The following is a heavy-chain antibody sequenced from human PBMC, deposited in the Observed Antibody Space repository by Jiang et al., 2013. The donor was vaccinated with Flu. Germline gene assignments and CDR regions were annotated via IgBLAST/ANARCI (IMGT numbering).Heavy chain of an antibody. D-gene: IGHD5-18*01. CDR3: AMDTHVITRFDY. V-gene: IGHV4-39*01. Sequence: LLKPSETLSLTCSVSGGSISSSSYYWGWIRQPPGKGPEWIGSIQFGGSTYYNPSLKSRVAISVDTSKNEFSLKVNSVTAADTAVFYCAMDTHVITRFDYWGRGILVIVSS. J-gene: IGHJ4*02. CDR2: IQFGGST. CDR1: GGSISSSSYY.